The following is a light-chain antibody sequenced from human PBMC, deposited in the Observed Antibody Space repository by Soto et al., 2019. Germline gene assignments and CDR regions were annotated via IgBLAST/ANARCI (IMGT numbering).Light chain of an antibody. J-gene: IGLJ3*02. CDR2: DNN. CDR1: SSNIGNNY. Sequence: QLVLTQPPSVSAAPGQKVTISCSGSSSNIGNNYVSWYQQLPGTAPKLLIYDNNKRPSGIPDRFSGSKSGTSATLGITGLQTWDEADYYCGTWDSSLSSWVFGGGTKLTVL. CDR3: GTWDSSLSSWV. V-gene: IGLV1-51*01.